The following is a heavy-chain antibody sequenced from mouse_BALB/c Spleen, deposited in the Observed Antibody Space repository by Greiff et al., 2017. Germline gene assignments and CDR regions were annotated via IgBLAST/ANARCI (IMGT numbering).Heavy chain of an antibody. CDR2: ISYSGST. Sequence: EVQGVESGPGLVKPSQSLSLTCTVTGYSITSDYAWNWIRQFPGNKLEWMCYISYSGSTSYNPSLTSRISITRDTSKNQFFLQLNSVTTEDTATYYCARKSTRSTSMDYWGQGTSVTVSS. CDR3: ARKSTRSTSMDY. CDR1: GYSITSDYA. D-gene: IGHD2-4*01. J-gene: IGHJ4*01. V-gene: IGHV3-2*02.